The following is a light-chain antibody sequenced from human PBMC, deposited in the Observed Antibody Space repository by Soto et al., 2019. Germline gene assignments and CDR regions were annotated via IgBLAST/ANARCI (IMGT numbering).Light chain of an antibody. Sequence: QSALTQPASVSGSPGQSIIISCTGTSSDVGKYNLVSWYQQHPGKAPKVMIFEISKRPPGIPSRFSGSKSGNTASLTISGLQAEDEADYYCCSSASNKIWVSGGGTQLTVL. CDR1: SSDVGKYNL. V-gene: IGLV2-23*02. CDR3: CSSASNKIWV. J-gene: IGLJ3*02. CDR2: EIS.